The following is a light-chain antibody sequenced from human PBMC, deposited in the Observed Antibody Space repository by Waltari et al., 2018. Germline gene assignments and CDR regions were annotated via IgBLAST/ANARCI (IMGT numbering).Light chain of an antibody. Sequence: RLTQSPSSLSASVGDPVTITCRASQGSSSYLNWFQQKPGKAPKLRIYAATTLQSGVPSRFSGSGSGTEFTLTISSLQPEDFAAYYRLQHNSYPFTCGPGTKLDIK. CDR1: QGSSSY. CDR2: AAT. CDR3: LQHNSYPFT. V-gene: IGKV1-17*01. J-gene: IGKJ3*01.